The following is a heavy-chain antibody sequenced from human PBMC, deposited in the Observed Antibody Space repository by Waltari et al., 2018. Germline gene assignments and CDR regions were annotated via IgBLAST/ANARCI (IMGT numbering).Heavy chain of an antibody. CDR3: ARDRDYDSSGYYYMGGAFDI. D-gene: IGHD3-22*01. J-gene: IGHJ3*02. CDR1: GGTFSSYA. V-gene: IGHV1-69*13. Sequence: QVQLVQSGAEVKKPGSSVKVSCKASGGTFSSYAISWVRQAPGQGLEWMGGIIPIFGTANYAQKFQGRVTITADESTSTAYMELSSLRSEDTAVYYCARDRDYDSSGYYYMGGAFDIWGQGTMVTVSS. CDR2: IIPIFGTA.